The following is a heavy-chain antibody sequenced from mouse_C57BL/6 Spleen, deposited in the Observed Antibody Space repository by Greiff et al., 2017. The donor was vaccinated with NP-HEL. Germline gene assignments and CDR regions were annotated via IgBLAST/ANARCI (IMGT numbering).Heavy chain of an antibody. Sequence: EVQGVESGGDLVKPGGSLKLSCAASGFTFSSYGMSWVRQTPDKRLEWVASISSGGSYTYYPDSVKGRFTISRDNAKNTLYLQMSSLKSEDTAMYYCARQRGSHYGSSFDYWGQGTTLTVSS. D-gene: IGHD1-1*01. CDR2: ISSGGSYT. CDR3: ARQRGSHYGSSFDY. CDR1: GFTFSSYG. J-gene: IGHJ2*01. V-gene: IGHV5-6*01.